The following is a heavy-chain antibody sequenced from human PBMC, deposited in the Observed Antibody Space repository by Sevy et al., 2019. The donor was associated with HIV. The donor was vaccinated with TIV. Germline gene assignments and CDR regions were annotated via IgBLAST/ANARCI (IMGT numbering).Heavy chain of an antibody. V-gene: IGHV3-7*01. CDR2: IRQDGNEL. CDR1: GFTFSSFW. Sequence: GGSLRLSCKASGFTFSSFWMQWVRQAPGKGLEWVANIRQDGNELYYVDSVKGRFTISRDNAKNALYLQTDGLRVEDTAVYHCARRYFDLWGQGTLVTVSS. CDR3: ARRYFDL. J-gene: IGHJ4*02.